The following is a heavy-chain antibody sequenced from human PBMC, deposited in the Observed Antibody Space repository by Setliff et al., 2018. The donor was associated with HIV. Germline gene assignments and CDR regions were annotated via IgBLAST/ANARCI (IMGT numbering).Heavy chain of an antibody. J-gene: IGHJ5*02. CDR1: GGSISSYY. CDR3: ARRIDNSGTFPDKNWFDT. D-gene: IGHD3-10*01. CDR2: IFSSGNT. V-gene: IGHV4-4*07. Sequence: PSETLSLTCTVSGGSISSYYWSWIRQPAGKGLEWIGFIFSSGNTKYNPSLQSRVTMSIDTSKNQFSLKLTSVTAADTAVYYCARRIDNSGTFPDKNWFDTWGQGSLVTVSS.